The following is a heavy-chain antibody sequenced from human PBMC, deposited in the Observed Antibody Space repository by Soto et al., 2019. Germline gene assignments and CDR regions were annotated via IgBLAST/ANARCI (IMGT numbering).Heavy chain of an antibody. CDR2: IYYSGST. CDR1: GGSISSYY. D-gene: IGHD6-13*01. CDR3: AREGVSSSWYYYYALDV. V-gene: IGHV4-59*01. Sequence: SETLSLTCTVSGGSISSYYWSWIRQPPGKGLERIGYIYYSGSTNYSPSLKSRVTISVDTSKNQFSLNLSSVTAADTAVYYCAREGVSSSWYYYYALDVWGQGTTVTVSS. J-gene: IGHJ6*02.